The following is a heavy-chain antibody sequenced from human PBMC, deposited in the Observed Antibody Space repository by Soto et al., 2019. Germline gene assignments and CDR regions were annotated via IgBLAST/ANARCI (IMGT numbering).Heavy chain of an antibody. V-gene: IGHV1-69*12. CDR1: GGTFSSYA. Sequence: QVQLVQSGAEVKKPGSSVMVSCKASGGTFSSYAISWVRQAPGQGLEWMGGIIPIFGTATYAQKFQGRVTSTADESTGKGSLAPSRLRSEDTVVYFAASVPDSAVRNYYGMGVWGQGTTVTVYS. CDR2: IIPIFGTA. D-gene: IGHD4-4*01. CDR3: ASVPDSAVRNYYGMGV. J-gene: IGHJ6*02.